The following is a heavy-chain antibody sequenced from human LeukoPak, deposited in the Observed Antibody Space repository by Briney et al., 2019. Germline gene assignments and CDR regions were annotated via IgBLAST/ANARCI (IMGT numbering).Heavy chain of an antibody. J-gene: IGHJ6*04. D-gene: IGHD3-16*02. V-gene: IGHV5-10-1*01. CDR3: ARLIESTSGYYYYGMDV. CDR2: IDPSDSYT. Sequence: GESLRISCKGSGYSFTSYWISWVRQMPGKGLEWMGRIDPSDSYTNYSPSFQGHVTISADKSISTAYLRWSSLKASDTAMYYCARLIESTSGYYYYGMDVWGKGTTVTVSS. CDR1: GYSFTSYW.